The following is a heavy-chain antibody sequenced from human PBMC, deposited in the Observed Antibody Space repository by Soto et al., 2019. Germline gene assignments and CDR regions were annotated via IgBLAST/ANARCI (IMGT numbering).Heavy chain of an antibody. J-gene: IGHJ6*02. CDR2: IYHSGST. D-gene: IGHD2-8*01. Sequence: SETLSLTCAVSGGSISSGGYSWSWIRQPPGKGLEWIGYIYHSGSTYYNPSLKSRVTISVDRSKNQFSLKLSSVTAADTAVYYCARDIMGTNYYYHGMDVWGQGTTVTVSS. CDR1: GGSISSGGYS. V-gene: IGHV4-30-2*01. CDR3: ARDIMGTNYYYHGMDV.